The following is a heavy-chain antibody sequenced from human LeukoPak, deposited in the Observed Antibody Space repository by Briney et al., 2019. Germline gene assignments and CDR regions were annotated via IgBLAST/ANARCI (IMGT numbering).Heavy chain of an antibody. D-gene: IGHD1-26*01. CDR3: ARPGGSYYSDAFDI. J-gene: IGHJ3*02. Sequence: SETLSLTCTVSGGSISSSSYYWGWIRQPPGKGLEWIGSIYYSGSTYYNPSLKSRVTKSVDTSKNQFSLKLSSVTAADTAVYYCARPGGSYYSDAFDIWGQGTMVTVSS. CDR2: IYYSGST. V-gene: IGHV4-39*01. CDR1: GGSISSSSYY.